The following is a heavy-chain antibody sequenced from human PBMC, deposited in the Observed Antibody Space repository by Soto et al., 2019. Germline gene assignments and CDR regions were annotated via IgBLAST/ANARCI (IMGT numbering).Heavy chain of an antibody. CDR2: IYHSGST. D-gene: IGHD2-15*01. J-gene: IGHJ5*02. V-gene: IGHV4-30-2*01. Sequence: SETLSLTCAVSGGSISSGGYSWSWIRQPPGKGLEWIGYIYHSGSTYYNPSLKSRVTISVDRSKNQFSLKLSSVTAADTAVYYCARDVGYCSGGSCRRWFDPWGQGTLVTVSS. CDR1: GGSISSGGYS. CDR3: ARDVGYCSGGSCRRWFDP.